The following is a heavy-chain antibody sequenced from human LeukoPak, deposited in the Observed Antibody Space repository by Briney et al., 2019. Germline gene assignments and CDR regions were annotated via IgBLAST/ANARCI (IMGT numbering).Heavy chain of an antibody. V-gene: IGHV3-7*01. CDR3: ARKPIVGAFNWFDP. CDR1: GLTFSSYW. Sequence: PGRSLRLSCAASGLTFSSYWMSWGRQVPGQGLEWVANIKQDGSEKYYVDSVKGRFTISRDNAKNSLYLQMNSLRAEDTAVYYCARKPIVGAFNWFDPWGQGTLVTVSS. CDR2: IKQDGSEK. D-gene: IGHD1-26*01. J-gene: IGHJ5*02.